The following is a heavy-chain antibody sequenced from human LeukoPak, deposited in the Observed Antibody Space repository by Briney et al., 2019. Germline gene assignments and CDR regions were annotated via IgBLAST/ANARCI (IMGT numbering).Heavy chain of an antibody. CDR2: IYHSGGT. V-gene: IGHV4-30-2*01. J-gene: IGHJ2*01. CDR3: ARDRTYYDSSGYYNRFWYFDL. CDR1: GGSISSGGYS. D-gene: IGHD3-22*01. Sequence: SQTLSLTCAVSGGSISSGGYSWSWIRQPPGKGLEWIGYIYHSGGTYYNPSLKSRVTISVDRSKNQFSLKLSSVTAADTAVYYCARDRTYYDSSGYYNRFWYFDLWGRGTLVTVSS.